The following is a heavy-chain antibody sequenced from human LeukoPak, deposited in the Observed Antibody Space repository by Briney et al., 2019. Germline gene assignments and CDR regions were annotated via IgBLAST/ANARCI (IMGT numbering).Heavy chain of an antibody. CDR1: GFTVSSNY. Sequence: GGSLRLSCAASGFTVSSNYMGWVRQAPGKGLEWDSVIYSGGSTYYADSVKGRFTISRDNPKNTLYLQMNSLRAEDTAVYYCARDPSMAGFFDSWGQGTLVTVSS. J-gene: IGHJ4*02. D-gene: IGHD5-24*01. CDR2: IYSGGST. CDR3: ARDPSMAGFFDS. V-gene: IGHV3-66*01.